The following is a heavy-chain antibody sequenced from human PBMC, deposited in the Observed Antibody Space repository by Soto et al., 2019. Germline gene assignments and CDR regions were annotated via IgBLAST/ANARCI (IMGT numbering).Heavy chain of an antibody. J-gene: IGHJ4*02. V-gene: IGHV3-21*01. CDR2: ISSSSSYI. Sequence: GGSLRLSCAASGFTFSNYGMNWVRQAPGKGLGWVSFISSSSSYIYYADSVKGRFTISRDNAKNSLYLQLNSLRAEDTAVYYCARVQTSYYFDYWGQVTMGTVSS. CDR1: GFTFSNYG. D-gene: IGHD4-4*01. CDR3: ARVQTSYYFDY.